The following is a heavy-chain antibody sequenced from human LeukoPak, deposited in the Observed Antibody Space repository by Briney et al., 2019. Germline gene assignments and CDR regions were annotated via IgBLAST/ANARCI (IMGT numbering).Heavy chain of an antibody. V-gene: IGHV3-33*01. CDR2: IWYDGSNK. CDR1: GFTFSSYG. Sequence: GGSLRLSCAASGFTFSSYGMHWVRQAPGKGLEWVAVIWYDGSNKYYADSVKGRFTISRDNSKNTLYLQMNSLRAEDTAVYYCARSLWNNYEGYWGQGTLVTVSS. D-gene: IGHD3-3*01. J-gene: IGHJ4*02. CDR3: ARSLWNNYEGY.